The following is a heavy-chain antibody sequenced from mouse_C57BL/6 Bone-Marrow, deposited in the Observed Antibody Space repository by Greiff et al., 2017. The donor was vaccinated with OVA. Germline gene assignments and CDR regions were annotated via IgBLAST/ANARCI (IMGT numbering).Heavy chain of an antibody. Sequence: VQLQQSGPGLAKPSQTLSLTCSVTGYSITSDYWNWIRKFPGNKLESMGYISYSGSTYYNPSLKSRISITRDTSKNQYYLQLNSVTTEDTATYYCARYSPPHYYAMDYWGQGTSVTVSS. D-gene: IGHD6-1*01. CDR2: ISYSGST. J-gene: IGHJ4*01. CDR1: GYSITSDY. V-gene: IGHV3-8*01. CDR3: ARYSPPHYYAMDY.